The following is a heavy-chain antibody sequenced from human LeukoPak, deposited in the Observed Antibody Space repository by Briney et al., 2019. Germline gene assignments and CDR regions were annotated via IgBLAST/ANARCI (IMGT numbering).Heavy chain of an antibody. V-gene: IGHV1-69*13. Sequence: SVKVSCKASGGTFTSYAISWVRQAPGQGLEWMGGIIPIFGTADYAQKFQGRVTITADESTSTVYMELSSLRSEDTAVYYCARDFSGSGSYYKTGYWGQGTLVTVSS. D-gene: IGHD3-10*01. J-gene: IGHJ4*02. CDR3: ARDFSGSGSYYKTGY. CDR2: IIPIFGTA. CDR1: GGTFTSYA.